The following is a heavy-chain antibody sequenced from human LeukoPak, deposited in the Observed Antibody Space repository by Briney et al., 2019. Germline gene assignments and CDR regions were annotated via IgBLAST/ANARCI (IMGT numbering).Heavy chain of an antibody. CDR2: IKQDGSER. J-gene: IGHJ4*02. CDR3: ARDWGAYYHFFDY. V-gene: IGHV3-7*01. Sequence: GGSLRLSREAPGFTMRVYWMSWVRQAPGKGLEWVGNIKQDGSERNYVDSVKGRFTISRDNAKKSLYLQMDSLRAEDAAVYYCARDWGAYYHFFDYWGQGTLVTVSS. D-gene: IGHD3-22*01. CDR1: GFTMRVYW.